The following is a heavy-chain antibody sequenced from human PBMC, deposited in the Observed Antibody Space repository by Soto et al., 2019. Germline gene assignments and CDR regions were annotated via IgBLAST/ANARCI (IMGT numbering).Heavy chain of an antibody. CDR2: IYSGGST. V-gene: IGHV3-66*01. D-gene: IGHD4-17*01. CDR1: GFPVSSNY. J-gene: IGHJ4*02. CDR3: AKDPGYGDYEDYFDY. Sequence: PGGSLRLSCAASGFPVSSNYMSWVRQAPGKGLEWVSVIYSGGSTYYSDSVKGRFSISRDNSKNTLYLQMNSLRPEDTAVYYCAKDPGYGDYEDYFDYWGQGTLVTVSS.